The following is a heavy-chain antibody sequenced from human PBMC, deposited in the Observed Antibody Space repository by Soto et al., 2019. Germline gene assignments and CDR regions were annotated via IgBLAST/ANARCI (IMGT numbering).Heavy chain of an antibody. Sequence: SETLSLTCTVSGGSISSGDYYWSWIRQPPGKGLEWIGYIYYSGSTYYNPSLKSRVTISVDTSKNQFSLKLSSVTAADTAVYYCARAKTERYYDSSGYSRTAWFDPWGQGTLVTVSS. CDR3: ARAKTERYYDSSGYSRTAWFDP. CDR2: IYYSGST. V-gene: IGHV4-30-4*01. J-gene: IGHJ5*02. D-gene: IGHD3-22*01. CDR1: GGSISSGDYY.